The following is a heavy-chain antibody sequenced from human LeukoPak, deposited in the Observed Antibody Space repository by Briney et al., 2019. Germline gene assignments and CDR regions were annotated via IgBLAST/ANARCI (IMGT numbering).Heavy chain of an antibody. CDR3: AKDQNYDSSGYKGWFDP. D-gene: IGHD3-22*01. Sequence: GGSLRLSCAASGFTFSTHWMHWVRQAAGKGLVWVSRINSDGSNTSYADSVKGRFTISRDNAKNTLYLQMNSLRAEDTAVYYCAKDQNYDSSGYKGWFDPWGQGTLVTVSS. V-gene: IGHV3-74*01. J-gene: IGHJ5*02. CDR2: INSDGSNT. CDR1: GFTFSTHW.